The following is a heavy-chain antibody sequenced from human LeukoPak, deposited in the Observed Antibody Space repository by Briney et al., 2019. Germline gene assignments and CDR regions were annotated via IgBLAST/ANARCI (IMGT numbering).Heavy chain of an antibody. D-gene: IGHD3-10*01. Sequence: GSLRLSCAASGFTFSSYGMHWVRQAPGKGLEWVAVISYDGTNKYYADSVKGRFTISRDNSKNTLYLQMNSLRAEDTAAYYCAKADSYGSGSYYLLDYWGQGTLVTVSS. CDR1: GFTFSSYG. CDR2: ISYDGTNK. V-gene: IGHV3-30*18. J-gene: IGHJ4*02. CDR3: AKADSYGSGSYYLLDY.